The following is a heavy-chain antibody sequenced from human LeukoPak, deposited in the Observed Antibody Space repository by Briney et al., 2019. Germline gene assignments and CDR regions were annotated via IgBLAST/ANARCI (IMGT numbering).Heavy chain of an antibody. V-gene: IGHV3-7*01. D-gene: IGHD6-6*01. CDR3: ARDYRSSSGRSIDY. CDR1: GFTFSTYL. Sequence: GGSLRLSCAASGFTFSTYLMTWVRQAPGKGLEWGANIKQDGSEKYYVDSVKGRFTISRDNAESSLYLQMNSLRAEDTAVYYCARDYRSSSGRSIDYWGQGTLVTVSS. CDR2: IKQDGSEK. J-gene: IGHJ4*02.